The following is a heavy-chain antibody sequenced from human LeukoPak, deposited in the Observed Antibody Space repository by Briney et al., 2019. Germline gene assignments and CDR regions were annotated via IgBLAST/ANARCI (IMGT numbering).Heavy chain of an antibody. CDR1: GAHISNYY. D-gene: IGHD3-22*01. Sequence: PSQTLSLTRTVSGAHISNYYWTWVRQSAAQGLEWNRRQHDKESTIYDPCHKSQLTMSIDTYKDQWALDLTSWTAAGSAVYYCASLSSGVAFDVWGQGREVTVSS. CDR2: QHDKEST. CDR3: ASLSSGVAFDV. J-gene: IGHJ3*01. V-gene: IGHV4-4*07.